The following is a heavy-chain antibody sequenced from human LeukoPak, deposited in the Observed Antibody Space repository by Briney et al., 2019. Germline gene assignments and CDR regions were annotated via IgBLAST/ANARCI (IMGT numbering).Heavy chain of an antibody. J-gene: IGHJ3*02. D-gene: IGHD6-19*01. V-gene: IGHV3-23*01. CDR1: GFSFSCYA. Sequence: GGSQRLSCAASGFSFSCYAMSWVRQAPGKGLEWVSFISGSGATTYYVDSVKGRFTISRDNSQNTVYLQMNTLTDEDTAVYYCVKNLRLVISVAGTPRDAFDIWGQGTVVTVSS. CDR3: VKNLRLVISVAGTPRDAFDI. CDR2: ISGSGATT.